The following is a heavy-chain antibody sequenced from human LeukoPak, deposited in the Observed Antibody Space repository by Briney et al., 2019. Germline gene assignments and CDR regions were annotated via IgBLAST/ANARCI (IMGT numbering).Heavy chain of an antibody. CDR2: IRYDGSNK. CDR1: GFTFSSYG. D-gene: IGHD3-10*01. Sequence: GGSLRLSCAASGFTFSSYGMHWVRQAPGKGLEWVAFIRYDGSNKYYADSVKGRFTISRDNSKNTLYLQMNSLRAEDTAVYYCARARVRGVPYFDYWGQGTLVTVSS. CDR3: ARARVRGVPYFDY. V-gene: IGHV3-30*02. J-gene: IGHJ4*02.